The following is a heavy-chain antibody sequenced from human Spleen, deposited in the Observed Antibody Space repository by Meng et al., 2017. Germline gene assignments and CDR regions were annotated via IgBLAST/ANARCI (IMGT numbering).Heavy chain of an antibody. V-gene: IGHV4-34*01. CDR3: ARGPTTMAHDFDY. D-gene: IGHD4-11*01. Sequence: HVELPEWCEGLFKPSETLSLTCVVSGGSFSDYYWSWIRQPPGKGLEWIGEINHSGSTNYNPSLESRATISVDTSQNNLSLKLSSVTAADSAVYYCARGPTTMAHDFDYWGQGTLVTVSS. J-gene: IGHJ4*02. CDR1: GGSFSDYY. CDR2: INHSGST.